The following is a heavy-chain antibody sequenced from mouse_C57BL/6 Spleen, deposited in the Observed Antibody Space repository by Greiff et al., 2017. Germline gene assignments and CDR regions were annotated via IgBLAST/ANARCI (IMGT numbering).Heavy chain of an antibody. CDR3: ARNEVLRYEAWFAY. CDR1: GFSLTSYG. CDR2: IWSGGST. V-gene: IGHV2-2*01. D-gene: IGHD1-1*01. Sequence: VQLQESGPGLVQPSQSLSITCTVSGFSLTSYGVHWVRQSPGKGLEWLGVIWSGGSTDYNAAFISRLSISKDNSKSQVFFKMNSLQADDTAIYYCARNEVLRYEAWFAYWGQGTLVTVSA. J-gene: IGHJ3*01.